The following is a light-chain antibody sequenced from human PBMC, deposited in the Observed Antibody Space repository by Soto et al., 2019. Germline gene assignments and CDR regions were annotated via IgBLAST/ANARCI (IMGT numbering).Light chain of an antibody. CDR1: QSISSW. CDR3: QQYNSYWT. J-gene: IGKJ1*01. Sequence: IRMTQSPSSLSASTGDRVTITCRASQSISSWLAWYQRKPGKAPKLLIYDASSLESGVPSRFSGSGSGTEFTLTISSLQPDDFATYYCQQYNSYWTFGQGTKV. CDR2: DAS. V-gene: IGKV1-5*01.